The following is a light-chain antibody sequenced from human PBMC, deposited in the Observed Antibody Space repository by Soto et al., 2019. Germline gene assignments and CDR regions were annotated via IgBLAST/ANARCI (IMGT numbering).Light chain of an antibody. Sequence: PGERATLSCRASQSFRGLLAWYQQKPGQAPRLLIYDAYNRATGIPPRFSGSGSGTDFTLTIRSLQPEDFATYYCQQSYSSPWTFGQGTKVDI. V-gene: IGKV3-11*01. CDR2: DAY. CDR3: QQSYSSPWT. CDR1: QSFRGL. J-gene: IGKJ1*01.